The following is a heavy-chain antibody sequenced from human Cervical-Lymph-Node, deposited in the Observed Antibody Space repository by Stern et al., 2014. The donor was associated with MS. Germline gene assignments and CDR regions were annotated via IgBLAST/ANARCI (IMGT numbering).Heavy chain of an antibody. Sequence: VQLVESGGGVVQPGRSLRLSCAASGFPFSNYGMHWVRQAPGKGLEWLAGIWYDGNKKYYADSVKGRLTISRDNSKNTLFLQMSSLTAEDTALYYCARGNWNYEGMGYWGQGTLVTVSS. V-gene: IGHV3-33*01. CDR1: GFPFSNYG. CDR3: ARGNWNYEGMGY. CDR2: IWYDGNKK. D-gene: IGHD1-7*01. J-gene: IGHJ4*02.